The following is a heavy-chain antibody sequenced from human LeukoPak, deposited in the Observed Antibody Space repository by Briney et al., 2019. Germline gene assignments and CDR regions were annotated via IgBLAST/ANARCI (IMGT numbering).Heavy chain of an antibody. D-gene: IGHD1-26*01. J-gene: IGHJ5*02. Sequence: RSSVKVSCKASGYTFTSYCLIWVRQAPGQGRDWMGWVSAYNGDTNYPQKLQDRVTMTTDTSTSTAYIELRSLSSDDTARYFLSRDPFSVGDTGIRFDPWGQGTLVTVSS. CDR3: SRDPFSVGDTGIRFDP. CDR2: VSAYNGDT. CDR1: GYTFTSYC. V-gene: IGHV1-18*01.